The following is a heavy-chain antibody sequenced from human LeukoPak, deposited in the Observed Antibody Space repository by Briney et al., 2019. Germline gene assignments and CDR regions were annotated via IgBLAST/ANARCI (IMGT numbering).Heavy chain of an antibody. J-gene: IGHJ4*02. D-gene: IGHD6-13*01. CDR1: RDALGKNA. Sequence: SIQVSCRWSRDALGKNAIHGERRATGQRLEWMGWINAGNGNTKYSQKFQGRVTITRDTSASTAYMELSSLRSEDTAVYYCAREWKWQQLVPGYWGQGTLVTVSS. V-gene: IGHV1-3*01. CDR2: INAGNGNT. CDR3: AREWKWQQLVPGY.